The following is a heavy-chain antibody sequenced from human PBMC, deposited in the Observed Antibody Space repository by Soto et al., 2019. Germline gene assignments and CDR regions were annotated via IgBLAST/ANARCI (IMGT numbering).Heavy chain of an antibody. CDR2: ISYDGSNK. D-gene: IGHD3-3*01. V-gene: IGHV3-30*18. CDR3: AKETVEYYFDY. J-gene: IGHJ4*02. CDR1: GFTFSIYG. Sequence: QVQLVESGGGVVQPGRSLRLSCAASGFTFSIYGMHWVRQAPGKGLEWVAVISYDGSNKYYADSVKGRFTISRDNSKNTLYLQMNSLRGEVTAVYYCAKETVEYYFDYWGQGTLVTVSS.